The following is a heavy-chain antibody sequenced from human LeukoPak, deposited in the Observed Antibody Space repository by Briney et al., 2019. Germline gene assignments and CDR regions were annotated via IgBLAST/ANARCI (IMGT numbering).Heavy chain of an antibody. CDR3: MAVAAEGSATY. J-gene: IGHJ4*02. Sequence: PSETLSLTCIASADSISNYYCSWIRQTPEKGLEWIAYFYKSRGTNYNPSLKSRLTISIDTSKNQCSLKVNSVTAADTAVYYCMAVAAEGSATYWGQGTLVTVSS. CDR1: ADSISNYY. CDR2: FYKSRGT. D-gene: IGHD6-13*01. V-gene: IGHV4-59*01.